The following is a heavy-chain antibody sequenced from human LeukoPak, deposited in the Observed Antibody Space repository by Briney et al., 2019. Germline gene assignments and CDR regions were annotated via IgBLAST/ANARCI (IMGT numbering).Heavy chain of an antibody. J-gene: IGHJ3*02. V-gene: IGHV4-61*02. CDR2: IYTSGST. CDR3: ARTLSGSYGHSFDI. D-gene: IGHD1-26*01. Sequence: SETLSLTCTVSGGSISSGSYYWSWIRQPAGKGLEWIGRIYTSGSTNYNPSLKSRVTISVDTSKNQFSLKLSAVTAADTAVYYCARTLSGSYGHSFDIWGQGTMVSVSS. CDR1: GGSISSGSYY.